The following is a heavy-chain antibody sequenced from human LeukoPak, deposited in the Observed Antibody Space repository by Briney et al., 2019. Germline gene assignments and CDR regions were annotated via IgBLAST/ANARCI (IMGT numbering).Heavy chain of an antibody. CDR1: GYTFTGYY. V-gene: IGHV1-2*02. Sequence: ASVKVSCKASGYTFTGYYMHWVRQAPGQGLEWMGWINPNSGGTNYAQKFQGRVTMTRDTSISTAYMELSSLRSEDTAMYYCARVGYYDFWSGYYTYYYYYYMDVWGKGTTVTVSS. D-gene: IGHD3-3*01. CDR2: INPNSGGT. CDR3: ARVGYYDFWSGYYTYYYYYYMDV. J-gene: IGHJ6*03.